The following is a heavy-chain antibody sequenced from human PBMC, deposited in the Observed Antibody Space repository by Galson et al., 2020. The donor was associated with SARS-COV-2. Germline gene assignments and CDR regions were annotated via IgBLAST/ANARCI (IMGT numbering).Heavy chain of an antibody. J-gene: IGHJ3*02. CDR3: ARFRGGFDI. Sequence: SETLSLTCTLSGGSISPYYWSWIRQPPGKGLEWIGYVYYSGSTNYNPSLMNRVTISIDTSKTQFSLRLTSVTAADTAVYYCARFRGGFDIWGQGTMVSVSS. CDR2: VYYSGST. CDR1: GGSISPYY. D-gene: IGHD3-10*01. V-gene: IGHV4-59*08.